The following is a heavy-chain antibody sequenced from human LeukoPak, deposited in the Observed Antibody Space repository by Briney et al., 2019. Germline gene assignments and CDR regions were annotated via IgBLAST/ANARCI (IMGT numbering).Heavy chain of an antibody. CDR1: GFTFSSYG. V-gene: IGHV3-33*01. Sequence: GRSLRLSCAASGFTFSSYGMHWVRQAPGKGLEWVAVIWYDGSSKYYADSVKGRFTISRDNSKNTLYLQMNSLRAEDTAVYYCARDYSTVTAILYYFDYWGQGTLVTVSS. D-gene: IGHD2-21*02. CDR3: ARDYSTVTAILYYFDY. CDR2: IWYDGSSK. J-gene: IGHJ4*02.